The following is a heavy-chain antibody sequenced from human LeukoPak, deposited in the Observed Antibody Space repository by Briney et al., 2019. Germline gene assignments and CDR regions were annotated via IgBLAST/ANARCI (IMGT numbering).Heavy chain of an antibody. V-gene: IGHV4-34*01. J-gene: IGHJ4*02. D-gene: IGHD7-27*01. Sequence: SETLSLTCAVYGGSFSGYYWSWIRQPPGKGLEWIGEITHSGSTNYNPSLESRVTISVDSSKNQFSLKLSSVTAADTAVYYCATLGSFDYWGQGTLVTVSS. CDR1: GGSFSGYY. CDR2: ITHSGST. CDR3: ATLGSFDY.